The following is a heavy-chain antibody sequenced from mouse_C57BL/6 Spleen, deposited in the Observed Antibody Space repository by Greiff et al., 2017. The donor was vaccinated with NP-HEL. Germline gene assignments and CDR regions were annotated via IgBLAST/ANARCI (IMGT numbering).Heavy chain of an antibody. CDR2: IDPSDSYT. J-gene: IGHJ2*01. Sequence: QVQLQQPGAELVMPGASVKLSCKASGYTFTSYWMHWVKQRPGQGLEWIGEIDPSDSYTNYNHKFKGKSTLTVDKSSSTAYLQLSSLTSEDSAVYYYARDYGSSSDYWGQGTTLTVSS. V-gene: IGHV1-69*01. CDR3: ARDYGSSSDY. CDR1: GYTFTSYW. D-gene: IGHD1-1*01.